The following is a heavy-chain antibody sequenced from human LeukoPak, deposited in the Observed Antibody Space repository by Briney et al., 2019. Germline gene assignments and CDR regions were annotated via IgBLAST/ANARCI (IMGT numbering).Heavy chain of an antibody. J-gene: IGHJ6*04. CDR3: ARGLRQGSAWSWGPKEKSYQYMDV. D-gene: IGHD6-19*01. V-gene: IGHV4-34*01. CDR1: GGSFSSHY. Sequence: SQSLSLTCGVSGGSFSSHYWTWIRQPPGKGLEWIGEINPRGSTNYNPSLESRVTVSADTSRNQLSLSLTSVTAADSAVYFCARGLRQGSAWSWGPKEKSYQYMDVWGTGTTVIVSS. CDR2: INPRGST.